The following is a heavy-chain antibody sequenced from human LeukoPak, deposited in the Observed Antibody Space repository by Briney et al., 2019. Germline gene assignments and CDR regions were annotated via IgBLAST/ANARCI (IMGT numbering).Heavy chain of an antibody. CDR3: AKGATGPFYYYYMDV. J-gene: IGHJ6*03. V-gene: IGHV3-21*04. Sequence: GGSLRLSCAASGFPFSSYSMNWVRQAPGKGLEWVSSISSSSSYIYYADSVKGRFTISRDNAKNSLYLQMNSLRAEDTAVYYCAKGATGPFYYYYMDVWGKGATVTVSS. D-gene: IGHD3-9*01. CDR1: GFPFSSYS. CDR2: ISSSSSYI.